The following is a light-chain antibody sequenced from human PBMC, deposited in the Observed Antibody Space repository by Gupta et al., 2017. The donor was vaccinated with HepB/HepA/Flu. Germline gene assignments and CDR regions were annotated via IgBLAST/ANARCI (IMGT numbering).Light chain of an antibody. CDR2: WAS. CDR3: QQYYSTPRT. Sequence: IVMPQSPDSLAVSLGERATINCKSSQSVLYSSDNKNYLAWYQQKPGQPPKLLISWASTRESGVPDRFSGGGSGTDFTLTISSLQAEDVAVYYCQQYYSTPRTFGQGTKVEIK. V-gene: IGKV4-1*01. J-gene: IGKJ1*01. CDR1: QSVLYSSDNKNY.